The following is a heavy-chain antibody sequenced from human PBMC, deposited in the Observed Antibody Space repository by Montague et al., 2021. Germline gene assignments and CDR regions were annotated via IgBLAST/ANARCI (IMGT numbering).Heavy chain of an antibody. J-gene: IGHJ4*02. Sequence: SLRLSCAASGFTFSNYWMSWVRQAPGKGLEWVANIKQDGSEKHYVDSVKGRFTISRDNAKNSLYLQMNSLGAEDTAVYFCARDQGQGYCGGDCYVGLDYWGQGTPVTVSA. CDR2: IKQDGSEK. CDR3: ARDQGQGYCGGDCYVGLDY. CDR1: GFTFSNYW. V-gene: IGHV3-7*01. D-gene: IGHD2-21*01.